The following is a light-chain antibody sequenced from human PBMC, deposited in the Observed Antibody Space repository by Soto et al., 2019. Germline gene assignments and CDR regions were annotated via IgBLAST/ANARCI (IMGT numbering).Light chain of an antibody. CDR1: QSVTSSY. CDR2: GAS. Sequence: EIVLTQSPGTLSLSPGEKATLSCRASQSVTSSYLAWYQQKPGQAPRLLIYGASSRATGIPDRFSGSGSGTDFTLTISRLEPEDFAVYFCQQYGKSPPNTFGQGTKVDI. CDR3: QQYGKSPPNT. J-gene: IGKJ2*01. V-gene: IGKV3-20*01.